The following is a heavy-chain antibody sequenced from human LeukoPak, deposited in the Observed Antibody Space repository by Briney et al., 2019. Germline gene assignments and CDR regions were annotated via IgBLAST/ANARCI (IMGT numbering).Heavy chain of an antibody. CDR3: ARRHYGTGIAAAWGHYYYYYMDV. CDR2: ISYDGSNK. V-gene: IGHV3-30*01. J-gene: IGHJ6*03. CDR1: GFTFSSYA. D-gene: IGHD6-13*01. Sequence: GGSLRLSCAASGFTFSSYAMHWVRQAPGKGLEWVAVISYDGSNKYYADFVKGRFTISRDNSKNTLYLQMNSLRAEDTAVYYCARRHYGTGIAAAWGHYYYYYMDVWGKGTTVTVSS.